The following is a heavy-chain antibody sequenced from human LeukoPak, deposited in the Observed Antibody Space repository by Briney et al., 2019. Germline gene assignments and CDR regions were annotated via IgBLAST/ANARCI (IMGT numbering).Heavy chain of an antibody. J-gene: IGHJ4*02. D-gene: IGHD1-26*01. Sequence: GGSMRLSCAASGFTFSSYAMSWVRQAPGKGLEWVSAITGTGGSTYYVASVKGRFTVSRDNSRNTLYLQMSSLRAEDSAMYYCAKVQDSGSYRVSYWGQGTLVTVSS. CDR3: AKVQDSGSYRVSY. CDR2: ITGTGGST. CDR1: GFTFSSYA. V-gene: IGHV3-23*01.